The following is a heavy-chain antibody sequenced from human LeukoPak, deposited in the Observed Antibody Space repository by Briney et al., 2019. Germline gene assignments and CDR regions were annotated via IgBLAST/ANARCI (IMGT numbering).Heavy chain of an antibody. J-gene: IGHJ4*02. D-gene: IGHD1-26*01. Sequence: GGSLTLSCAASGFTVSSNYMSWVRQAPRKGLEWVSVIYSGVSTYYADSVKGRFTIYRYNSKITVYLQMNSLRAEDAAVYSCAAGGGMGYFDYWGQGTLVTVSS. CDR1: GFTVSSNY. V-gene: IGHV3-53*01. CDR3: AAGGGMGYFDY. CDR2: IYSGVST.